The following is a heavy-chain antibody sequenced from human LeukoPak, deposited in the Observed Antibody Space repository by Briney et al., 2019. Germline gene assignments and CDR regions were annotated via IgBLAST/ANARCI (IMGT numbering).Heavy chain of an antibody. Sequence: ASVKVSCKASGYTFTSYDINWVRQATGQGLEWMGWMNPNSGNTGYAQKFQGRVTITRNTSISTAYMELSSLRSEDAAVYYCARGLPDSYYDFWSGYHDAFDIWGQGKMVTVSS. CDR3: ARGLPDSYYDFWSGYHDAFDI. CDR1: GYTFTSYD. D-gene: IGHD3-3*01. V-gene: IGHV1-8*03. J-gene: IGHJ3*02. CDR2: MNPNSGNT.